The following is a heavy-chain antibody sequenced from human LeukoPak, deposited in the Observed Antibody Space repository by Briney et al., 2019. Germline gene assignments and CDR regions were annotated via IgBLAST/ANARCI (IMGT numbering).Heavy chain of an antibody. CDR1: GDSVSSNSAS. CDR2: TYYRSKWFN. CDR3: ARGSTALFDF. D-gene: IGHD1-26*01. J-gene: IGHJ4*02. Sequence: SQTLSLTCVISGDSVSSNSASWNWIRQSPSRGLEWLGGTYYRSKWFNDYALSVKSRMTINPDTSKNQFSLQLNSVTPEDTAVYYCARGSTALFDFWGQGTLVTVSS. V-gene: IGHV6-1*01.